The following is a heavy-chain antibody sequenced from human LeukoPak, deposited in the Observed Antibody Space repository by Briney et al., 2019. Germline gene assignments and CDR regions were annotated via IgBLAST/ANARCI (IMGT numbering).Heavy chain of an antibody. CDR1: GFTFSNYA. CDR3: VGDFDY. CDR2: ISGSGTNT. J-gene: IGHJ4*02. Sequence: PGGSLRLSCAASGFTFSNYAMSWVRQAPGKGLEWVSAISGSGTNTYFPDSVKGRFTISRDNSKNTLYLQMNSLRAEDTAVYYCVGDFDYWGQGTLVTVSS. V-gene: IGHV3-23*01.